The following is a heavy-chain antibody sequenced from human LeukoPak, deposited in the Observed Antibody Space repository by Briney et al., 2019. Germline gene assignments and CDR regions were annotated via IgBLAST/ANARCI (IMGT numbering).Heavy chain of an antibody. J-gene: IGHJ5*02. CDR3: ARKPYCSSTSCYGVYWFDP. CDR2: IYPGDSDT. CDR1: GYSFTSYW. V-gene: IGHV5-51*01. Sequence: GESLKISCKGSGYSFTSYWIGWVRQMPGKGLEWMGIIYPGDSDTRYSPSFQAQATISADKSISTAYLQWSSLKASDTAMYYCARKPYCSSTSCYGVYWFDPWGQGTLVTVSS. D-gene: IGHD2-2*01.